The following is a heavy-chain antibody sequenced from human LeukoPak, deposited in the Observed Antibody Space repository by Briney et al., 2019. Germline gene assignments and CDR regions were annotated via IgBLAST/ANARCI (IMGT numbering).Heavy chain of an antibody. Sequence: PGGSLRLSCTASGFTFDNYWMGWVRQAPGKGLEWVSSISSSSSYIYYADSVKGRFTISRDNAKNSLYLQMNSLRAEDTAVYYCARGPNYDILTGYNRDWGQGTLVTVSS. V-gene: IGHV3-21*01. CDR1: GFTFDNYW. D-gene: IGHD3-9*01. CDR3: ARGPNYDILTGYNRD. J-gene: IGHJ4*02. CDR2: ISSSSSYI.